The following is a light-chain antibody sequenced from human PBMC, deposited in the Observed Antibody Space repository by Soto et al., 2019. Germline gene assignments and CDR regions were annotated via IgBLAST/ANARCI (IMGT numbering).Light chain of an antibody. V-gene: IGKV3-20*01. CDR1: ESVSSIY. CDR3: QQSLNPKT. Sequence: EIVLTQSPATLSLSPGERATLSCRASESVSSIYVAWYQHKPGQAPRLLIYGASTRATGIPDRFSGSGSGTDFTLTIDRLEPEDFAVYYCQQSLNPKTFGKGTKVDIK. J-gene: IGKJ1*01. CDR2: GAS.